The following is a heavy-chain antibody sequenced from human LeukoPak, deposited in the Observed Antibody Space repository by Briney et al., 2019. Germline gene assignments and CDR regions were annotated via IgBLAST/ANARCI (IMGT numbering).Heavy chain of an antibody. V-gene: IGHV1-2*02. CDR1: GYTFTTYA. CDR2: INPNSGGT. D-gene: IGHD5-18*01. CDR3: ARYSYAQGAFDI. Sequence: ASVKVSCKASGYTFTTYAMNWVRQAPGQGLEWMGWINPNSGGTNYAQKFQGRVTMTRDTSISTAYMELSRLRSDDTAVYYCARYSYAQGAFDIWGQGTMVTVSS. J-gene: IGHJ3*02.